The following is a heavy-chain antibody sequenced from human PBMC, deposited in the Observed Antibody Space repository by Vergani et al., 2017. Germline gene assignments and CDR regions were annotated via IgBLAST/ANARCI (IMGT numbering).Heavy chain of an antibody. V-gene: IGHV3-23*01. CDR3: AKDRGGIWGYCSSTSCYTGWLDP. D-gene: IGHD2-2*02. CDR2: ISGSGGST. J-gene: IGHJ5*02. CDR1: GFTFSSYA. Sequence: EVQLLESGGGLVQPGGSLRLSCAASGFTFSSYAMSWVRQAPGKGLEWVSAISGSGGSTYYADSVKGRFTISRDNSKNTLYLQMNSLRAEDTAVYYCAKDRGGIWGYCSSTSCYTGWLDPWGQGTLVTVSS.